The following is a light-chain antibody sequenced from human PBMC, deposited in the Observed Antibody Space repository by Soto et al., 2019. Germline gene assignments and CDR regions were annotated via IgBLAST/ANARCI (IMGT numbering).Light chain of an antibody. CDR3: SSYTSSSTRV. CDR1: SSDVGGYNY. CDR2: DVS. J-gene: IGLJ1*01. Sequence: YARTQPASVTGYPGESITISCTGTSSDVGGYNYVSWYQQHPGKAPKLMIYDVSNRPSGVSNRFSGSKSGNTASLTISGLQAEDEADYYCSSYTSSSTRVFGTGTKVTVL. V-gene: IGLV2-14*01.